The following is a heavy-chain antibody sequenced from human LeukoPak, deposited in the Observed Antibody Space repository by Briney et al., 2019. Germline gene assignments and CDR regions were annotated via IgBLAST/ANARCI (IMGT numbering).Heavy chain of an antibody. J-gene: IGHJ4*02. CDR3: ARLPQRSDVLTSYANSFDY. Sequence: SETLSLTCTVSGASISSSSYYWAWIRQPPGKGLEWIGNIYYSGSTYYNPSLNSRVTISVGTSKNRFSLKLTSVTAADTAVFYCARLPQRSDVLTSYANSFDYWGQGTLVTVSS. CDR2: IYYSGST. V-gene: IGHV4-39*01. CDR1: GASISSSSYY. D-gene: IGHD3-9*01.